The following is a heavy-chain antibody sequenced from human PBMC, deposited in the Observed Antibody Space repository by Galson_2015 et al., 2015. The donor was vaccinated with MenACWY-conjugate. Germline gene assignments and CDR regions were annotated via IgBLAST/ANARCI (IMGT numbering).Heavy chain of an antibody. Sequence: SLRLSCAASGFTFNQYWMHWVRQAPGKGLVWVSRISPDGSVTNYADSVKGRFTFSRDNAKNTLYLQMNSLRGDDTAVYYCTRGNDGYDRFDPWGQGTLVTVSS. CDR3: TRGNDGYDRFDP. CDR1: GFTFNQYW. D-gene: IGHD5-12*01. CDR2: ISPDGSVT. V-gene: IGHV3-74*01. J-gene: IGHJ5*02.